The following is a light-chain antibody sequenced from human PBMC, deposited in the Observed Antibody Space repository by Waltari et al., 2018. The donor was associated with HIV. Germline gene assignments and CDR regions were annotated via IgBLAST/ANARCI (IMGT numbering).Light chain of an antibody. CDR3: AAWDASLSGNWV. CDR1: SSNIGSNY. CDR2: RNN. Sequence: QSVLTQPPSASGTPGQRVTISCSGSSSNIGSNYVYWYQQLPGTTPKLLIYRNNQRPAGVPDRFSGSKSGTSASLAISGLRSEEEADYYGAAWDASLSGNWVFGGGTKLTVL. V-gene: IGLV1-47*01. J-gene: IGLJ3*02.